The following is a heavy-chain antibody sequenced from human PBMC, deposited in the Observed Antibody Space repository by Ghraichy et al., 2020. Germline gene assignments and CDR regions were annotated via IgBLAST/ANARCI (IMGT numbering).Heavy chain of an antibody. J-gene: IGHJ6*02. D-gene: IGHD3-9*01. CDR3: ARDRPILTGYGDYYYYGMDV. CDR1: GYTFTSYG. V-gene: IGHV1-18*04. Sequence: ASVKVSCKASGYTFTSYGISWVRQAPGQGLEWMGWISAYNGNTNYAQKLQGRVTMTTDTSTSTAYMELRSLRSDDTAVYYCARDRPILTGYGDYYYYGMDVWGQGTTVTVSS. CDR2: ISAYNGNT.